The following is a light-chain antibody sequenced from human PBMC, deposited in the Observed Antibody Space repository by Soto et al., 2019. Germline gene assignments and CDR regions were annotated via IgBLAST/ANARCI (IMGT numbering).Light chain of an antibody. CDR2: EVT. Sequence: QSVLTQPASVSGSPGQSITISCTGTSSDVGGYNHVSWYQIHPGKAPKLIIYEVTSRPSGVSYRFSGSKSGNSASLTISGLQAEDEADYYCSSYASSSSYVFGGGTEVT. V-gene: IGLV2-14*01. J-gene: IGLJ1*01. CDR3: SSYASSSSYV. CDR1: SSDVGGYNH.